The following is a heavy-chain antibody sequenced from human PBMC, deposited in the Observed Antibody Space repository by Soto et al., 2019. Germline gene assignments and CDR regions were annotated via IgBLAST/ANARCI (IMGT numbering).Heavy chain of an antibody. CDR1: GFTFSRYS. CDR2: ISGSSSTI. J-gene: IGHJ6*02. V-gene: IGHV3-48*02. CDR3: AKTSLRVYYYGMDI. Sequence: GGSLRLSCAASGFTFSRYSMNWVRQAPGKGLEWVSHISGSSSTIYYTDSVKGRFTVSRDNAKNSLYLQMNSLRDEDTAVYFCAKTSLRVYYYGMDIWGQGTTVTVSS.